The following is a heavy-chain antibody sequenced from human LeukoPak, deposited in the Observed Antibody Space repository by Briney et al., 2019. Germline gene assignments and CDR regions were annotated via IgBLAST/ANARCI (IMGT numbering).Heavy chain of an antibody. Sequence: SETLSLTCIVSNGSISSSSYYWGWIRQPPGKGLEWIGTIYYSGSTYYNPSLKSRVTISVDTSKNQFSLKLSSVTAADTAVYYCARAPHTTYYYDSSGYYLSNWFDPWGQGTLVTVSS. CDR2: IYYSGST. J-gene: IGHJ5*02. CDR3: ARAPHTTYYYDSSGYYLSNWFDP. D-gene: IGHD3-22*01. CDR1: NGSISSSSYY. V-gene: IGHV4-39*07.